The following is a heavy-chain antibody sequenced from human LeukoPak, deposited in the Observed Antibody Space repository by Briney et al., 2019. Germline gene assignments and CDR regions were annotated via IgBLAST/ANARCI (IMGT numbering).Heavy chain of an antibody. CDR3: ARDNGSSWYLLDY. V-gene: IGHV1-2*04. CDR2: INPNSGGT. J-gene: IGHJ4*02. D-gene: IGHD6-13*01. Sequence: ASVKVSCKASGYTFTGYYMHWVRQAPGQGLEWMGWINPNSGGTNYAQKFQGWVTMTRDTSISTAYMELSRLRSDDTAVYYCARDNGSSWYLLDYWGQGTLVTVSS. CDR1: GYTFTGYY.